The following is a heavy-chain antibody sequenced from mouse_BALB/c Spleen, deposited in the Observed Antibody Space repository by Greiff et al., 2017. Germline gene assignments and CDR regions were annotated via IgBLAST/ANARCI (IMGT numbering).Heavy chain of an antibody. V-gene: IGHV14-3*02. J-gene: IGHJ4*01. D-gene: IGHD1-1*01. Sequence: EVQLQQSGAELVKPGASVKLSCTASGFNIKDTYMHWVKQRPEQGLEWIGRIDPANGNTKYDPKFQGKATITADTSSNTAYLQLSSLTSEDTAVYYCAHYGSSYLYYAMDYWGQGTSVTVSS. CDR1: GFNIKDTY. CDR2: IDPANGNT. CDR3: AHYGSSYLYYAMDY.